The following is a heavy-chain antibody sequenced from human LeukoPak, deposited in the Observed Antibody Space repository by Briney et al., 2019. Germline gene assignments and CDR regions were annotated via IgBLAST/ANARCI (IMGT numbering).Heavy chain of an antibody. D-gene: IGHD6-13*01. J-gene: IGHJ4*02. CDR1: GFTFSNSG. Sequence: GGSLRLSCAASGFTFSNSGMSWVRQAPGKGLEWVSVISGSGDSTYYADSVKGRFAISRDNSKNTLYLQMTSLRGEDTALYYCAKGLIATSATPYYWGQGTLVTVSS. CDR3: AKGLIATSATPYY. CDR2: ISGSGDST. V-gene: IGHV3-23*01.